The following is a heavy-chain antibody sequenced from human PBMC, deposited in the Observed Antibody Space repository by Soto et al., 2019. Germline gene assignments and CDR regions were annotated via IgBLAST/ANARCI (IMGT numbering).Heavy chain of an antibody. D-gene: IGHD5-18*01. Sequence: SETLSLTCTVSGGSISSSSYYWGWIRQPPGKGLEWIGSIYYSGSTYYNPSLKSRVTISVDTSKNQFSLKLSSVTAADTAVYYCARWGGTAMDTGGGFYFDYWGQGTLVTVSS. CDR1: GGSISSSSYY. J-gene: IGHJ4*02. CDR3: ARWGGTAMDTGGGFYFDY. CDR2: IYYSGST. V-gene: IGHV4-39*01.